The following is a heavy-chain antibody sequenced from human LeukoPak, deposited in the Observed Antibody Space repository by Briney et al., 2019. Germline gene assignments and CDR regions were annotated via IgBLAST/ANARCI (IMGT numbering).Heavy chain of an antibody. CDR3: ARITYYDILTGIGDAFDI. CDR2: IYPGDSDT. V-gene: IGHV5-51*01. Sequence: GESLKISCKGSGYSFTSYWIGWVRQMPGKGLEWMGIIYPGDSDTRYSPSFQGQVTISADKSISTAYLQWSSLKASDTAMYYCARITYYDILTGIGDAFDIWGQGTMDTVSS. CDR1: GYSFTSYW. D-gene: IGHD3-9*01. J-gene: IGHJ3*02.